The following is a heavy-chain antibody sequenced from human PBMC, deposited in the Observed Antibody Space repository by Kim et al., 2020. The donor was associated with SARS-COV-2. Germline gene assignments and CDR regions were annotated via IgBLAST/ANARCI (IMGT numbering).Heavy chain of an antibody. CDR3: SRLQWEVIRRYQYYYMDV. CDR2: IRQDGNER. J-gene: IGHJ6*03. D-gene: IGHD1-26*01. CDR1: GFSFESHW. Sequence: GGSLRLSCVASGFSFESHWMTWVRQAPGKGLEWVANIRQDGNERYYLESVKGRFIISRDNAENSLYLYMNSLRVEDTAVYFCSRLQWEVIRRYQYYYMDV. V-gene: IGHV3-7*01.